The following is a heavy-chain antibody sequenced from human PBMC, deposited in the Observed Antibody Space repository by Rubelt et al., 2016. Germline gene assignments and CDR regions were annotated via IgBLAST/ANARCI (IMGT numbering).Heavy chain of an antibody. V-gene: IGHV1-18*01. Sequence: QVQLVQSGAEVKKPGASVKVSCKVSGYTLTELSMHWVRQAPGKGLEWMGWISDYNGNTNYAQKLQGRVTMTTDTSTSTAYMELRSLRSDDTAVYYCARYHYYGSGSYSYWGQGTLVTVSS. CDR2: ISDYNGNT. CDR3: ARYHYYGSGSYSY. D-gene: IGHD3-10*01. CDR1: GYTLTELS. J-gene: IGHJ4*02.